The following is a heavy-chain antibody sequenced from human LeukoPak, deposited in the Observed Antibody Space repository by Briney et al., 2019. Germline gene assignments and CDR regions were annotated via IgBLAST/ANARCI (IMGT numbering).Heavy chain of an antibody. J-gene: IGHJ5*02. CDR3: ARALHGSGPNWFDP. Sequence: ASVKVSCKASGYTFTSYGISWVRQAPGQGLEWMGWISAYNGNTNYAQKLQGRVTMTTDTSTSTAYMELRSLRSDDTAVYYCARALHGSGPNWFDPWGLGTLVTVSS. V-gene: IGHV1-18*01. CDR1: GYTFTSYG. CDR2: ISAYNGNT. D-gene: IGHD2-15*01.